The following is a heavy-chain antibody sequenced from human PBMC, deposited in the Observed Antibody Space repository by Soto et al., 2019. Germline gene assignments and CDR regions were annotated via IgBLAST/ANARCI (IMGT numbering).Heavy chain of an antibody. CDR2: INPSAGSP. CDR1: GNTFTSYY. CDR3: YVLVEGSDI. Sequence: QVQLVQSGAEVKKPGASVKVSCTTSGNTFTSYYIEWVRQAPGQGLEWMGIINPSAGSPSYAQSFQGRVSMTRDTSTSTVYMELSSLRSDDTAVYFCYVLVEGSDIWGQGRMVTVSS. V-gene: IGHV1-46*01. D-gene: IGHD3-10*02. J-gene: IGHJ3*02.